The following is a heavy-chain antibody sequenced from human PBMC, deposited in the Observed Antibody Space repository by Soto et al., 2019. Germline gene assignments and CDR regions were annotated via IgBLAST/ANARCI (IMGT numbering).Heavy chain of an antibody. Sequence: PGGSLRLSCAASGIPFSTTYMNWVRQAPGKGLEWVGRIKSKIVGETTDFSAPVKGRFALSRDDSKNTVSLQMNSLKSEDTAIYSCTTDNCRSSTCYLNYWGQGALVTVSS. J-gene: IGHJ4*02. CDR3: TTDNCRSSTCYLNY. V-gene: IGHV3-15*07. CDR2: IKSKIVGETT. CDR1: GIPFSTTY. D-gene: IGHD2-2*01.